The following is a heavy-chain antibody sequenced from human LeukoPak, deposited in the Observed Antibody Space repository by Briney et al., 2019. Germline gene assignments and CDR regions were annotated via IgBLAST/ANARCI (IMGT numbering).Heavy chain of an antibody. CDR3: ARVPTMTTGSYYFDY. V-gene: IGHV3-21*01. CDR1: GFTFSSYS. D-gene: IGHD4-11*01. J-gene: IGHJ4*02. Sequence: GGSLRLSCAASGFTFSSYSMNWVRQAPGKGLEWVSSISSSSSYIYYADSVKGRFTISRDNAKNSLYLQMNSLRAEDTAVYYYARVPTMTTGSYYFDYWGQGTLVTVSS. CDR2: ISSSSSYI.